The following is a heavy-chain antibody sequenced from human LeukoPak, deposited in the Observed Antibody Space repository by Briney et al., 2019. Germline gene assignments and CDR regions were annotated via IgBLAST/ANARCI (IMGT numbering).Heavy chain of an antibody. V-gene: IGHV3-7*01. CDR3: ARLSGYSYGLNFDY. D-gene: IGHD5-18*01. CDR2: IKPDGSEK. Sequence: GGSLRLSCAASGFTFSSYWMSWVRQAPGKGLEWVANIKPDGSEKYYVDSVKGRFTISRDNAKNSLYLQMNSLRAEDTAVYYCARLSGYSYGLNFDYWGQGTLVTVSS. CDR1: GFTFSSYW. J-gene: IGHJ4*02.